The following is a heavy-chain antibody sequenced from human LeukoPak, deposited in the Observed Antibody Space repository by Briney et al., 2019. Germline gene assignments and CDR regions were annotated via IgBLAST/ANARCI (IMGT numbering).Heavy chain of an antibody. CDR2: ILAGGGTK. Sequence: GRSLRLSCAASGFTFDDYAMHWVRQAPGKGLEWVSGILAGGGTKYYADSVRGRFTISTDNSRDTLYLQMNSLRADATAVYFCAKDLTYGDGRWEFDSWGQGTLVTVA. D-gene: IGHD4-17*01. CDR1: GFTFDDYA. J-gene: IGHJ5*01. CDR3: AKDLTYGDGRWEFDS. V-gene: IGHV3-23*01.